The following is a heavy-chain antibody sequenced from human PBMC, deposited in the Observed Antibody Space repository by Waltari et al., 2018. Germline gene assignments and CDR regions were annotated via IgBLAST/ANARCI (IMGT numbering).Heavy chain of an antibody. CDR2: FDPEDGET. D-gene: IGHD2-2*01. CDR1: GYTLTDLS. Sequence: QVQLVQSGAEVKKPGASVKVSCKVSGYTLTDLSMHWVRQPPGKGLEWMGGFDPEDGETIYAQKFQGRVTMTEDTSTDTAYMELSSLRSEDTAVYYCATASLHCSSTSCFGYWGQGTLVTVSS. J-gene: IGHJ4*02. CDR3: ATASLHCSSTSCFGY. V-gene: IGHV1-24*01.